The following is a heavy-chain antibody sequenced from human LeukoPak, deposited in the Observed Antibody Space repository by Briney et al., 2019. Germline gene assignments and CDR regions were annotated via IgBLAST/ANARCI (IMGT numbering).Heavy chain of an antibody. CDR1: GGSISSYC. D-gene: IGHD3-10*01. V-gene: IGHV4-59*08. CDR2: IYYSGST. Sequence: PSETLSLTCTVSGGSISSYCWSWIRQPPGKGLEWIGYIYYSGSTNYNPSLTSRVTISVDTSKNQFSLRLTSVTAADTAVYFCARHGIWFGDTNRWFDPWGQGTLVTVSS. J-gene: IGHJ5*02. CDR3: ARHGIWFGDTNRWFDP.